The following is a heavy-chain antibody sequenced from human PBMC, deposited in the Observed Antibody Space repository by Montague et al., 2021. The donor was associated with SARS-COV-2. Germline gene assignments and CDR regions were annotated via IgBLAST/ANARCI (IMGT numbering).Heavy chain of an antibody. V-gene: IGHV4-59*08. J-gene: IGHJ3*02. CDR2: IYYSRST. Sequence: SETLSLTCTVSGVSISSYYWTWIRQPPGKGLEWIGFIYYSRSTNYNPSLKSRVTISVDTSKNQFSLKLSSVTAADTAVYYCAKQALTRYCTSTTCFGAAFDIWGQGTMVTVSS. CDR3: AKQALTRYCTSTTCFGAAFDI. CDR1: GVSISSYY. D-gene: IGHD2-2*01.